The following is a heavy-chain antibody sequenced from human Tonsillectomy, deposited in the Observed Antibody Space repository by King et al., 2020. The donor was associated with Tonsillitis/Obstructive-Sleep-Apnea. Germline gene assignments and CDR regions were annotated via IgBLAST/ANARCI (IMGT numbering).Heavy chain of an antibody. CDR3: VLTPYVRYYYMDV. CDR2: FIPIFVTA. V-gene: IGHV1-69*01. D-gene: IGHD3-16*01. J-gene: IGHJ6*03. CDR1: GGTFSSYA. Sequence: VQLVESGAEVKKPGSSVKVSCKASGGTFSSYAISWVRQAPGQGLEWMGGFIPIFVTANYVQKFQGRGTISADESTSTAYMELSSLRSEDTAVYYCVLTPYVRYYYMDVWGKGTTVTVSS.